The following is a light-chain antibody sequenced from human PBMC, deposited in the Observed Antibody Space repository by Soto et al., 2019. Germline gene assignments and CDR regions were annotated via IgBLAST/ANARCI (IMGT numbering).Light chain of an antibody. Sequence: QSALTQPASVSGSPGQSITISCTGTSSDGGGYNYVSWYQQHPGKAPKLIIYDVSNRPSGVSNRFSGSKSGNTASLTISGLQPEDEADCYCSSYTTSNTRQIVFGTGTKVTV. CDR1: SSDGGGYNY. V-gene: IGLV2-14*03. CDR3: SSYTTSNTRQIV. J-gene: IGLJ1*01. CDR2: DVS.